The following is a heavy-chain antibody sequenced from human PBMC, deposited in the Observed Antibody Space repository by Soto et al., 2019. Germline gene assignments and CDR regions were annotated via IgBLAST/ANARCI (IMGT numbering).Heavy chain of an antibody. CDR3: ARTRGIAAAGEVQH. V-gene: IGHV3-33*08. CDR1: GFTFSSYA. Sequence: GGSLRLSCAASGFTFSSYAMIWVRQTPGKGLEWVAVIRYDGSNKYYADSVKGRFTISRDNSKNTLYLQMNSLRAEDTAVYYCARTRGIAAAGEVQHWGQGTLVTVSS. CDR2: IRYDGSNK. D-gene: IGHD6-13*01. J-gene: IGHJ1*01.